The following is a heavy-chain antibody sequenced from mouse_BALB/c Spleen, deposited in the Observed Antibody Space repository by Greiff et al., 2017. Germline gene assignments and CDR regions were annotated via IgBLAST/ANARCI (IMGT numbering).Heavy chain of an antibody. CDR3: TRDRYEDY. D-gene: IGHD2-14*01. J-gene: IGHJ2*01. CDR2: ISSGGSYT. Sequence: EVKLVESGGGLVKPGGSLKLSCAASGFTFSSYTMSWVRQTPEKRLEWVATISSGGSYTYYPDSVKGRFTISRDNAKNTLYLQMSSLKSEDTAMYYCTRDRYEDYWGQGTTLTVSS. V-gene: IGHV5-6-4*01. CDR1: GFTFSSYT.